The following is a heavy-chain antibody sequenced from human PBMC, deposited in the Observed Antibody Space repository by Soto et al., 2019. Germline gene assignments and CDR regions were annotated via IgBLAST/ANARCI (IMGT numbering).Heavy chain of an antibody. Sequence: ASVKVSCKASGYTFTSYDINWVRQATGQGLEWMGWMNPNSGNTGYAQKFQGRVTMTRNTSISTAYMELSSLRSEDTAVYYYARGDRKYGSGSKYYYYGMDVWGQGTTVTVSS. CDR1: GYTFTSYD. CDR2: MNPNSGNT. D-gene: IGHD3-10*01. CDR3: ARGDRKYGSGSKYYYYGMDV. V-gene: IGHV1-8*01. J-gene: IGHJ6*02.